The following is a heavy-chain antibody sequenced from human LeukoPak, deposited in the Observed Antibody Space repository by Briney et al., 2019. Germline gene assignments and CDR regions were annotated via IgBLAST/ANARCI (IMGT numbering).Heavy chain of an antibody. V-gene: IGHV4-61*02. CDR2: MYSSGGT. D-gene: IGHD4-17*01. CDR1: GGSVSSGSYY. CDR3: ARDGSHGDYGLY. J-gene: IGHJ4*02. Sequence: NPSETLSLTCTVSGGSVSSGSYYWSWIRQPAGKGLEWIGRMYSSGGTNYNPSLKSRVTISIDASKNQFSLKLTSVTAADTAVYYCARDGSHGDYGLYWGQGTLVTVSS.